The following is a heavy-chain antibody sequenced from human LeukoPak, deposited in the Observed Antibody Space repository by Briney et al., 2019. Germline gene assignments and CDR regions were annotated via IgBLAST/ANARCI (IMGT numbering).Heavy chain of an antibody. CDR2: IFHSGST. Sequence: SETLSLTCTVSGGSISSYYWTWIRQPPGKGLEWIGSIFHSGSTNYNPSLKSRVTISVDTSKNQFSLKLNSVTATDTAVYYCARHYGPWGQGTLVTVSS. CDR1: GGSISSYY. CDR3: ARHYGP. V-gene: IGHV4-59*08. J-gene: IGHJ4*02. D-gene: IGHD3-10*01.